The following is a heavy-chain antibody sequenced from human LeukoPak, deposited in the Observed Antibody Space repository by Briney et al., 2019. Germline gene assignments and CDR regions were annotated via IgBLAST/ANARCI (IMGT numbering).Heavy chain of an antibody. V-gene: IGHV1-18*01. D-gene: IGHD3-22*01. CDR2: ISAYNGNT. Sequence: ASVKVSCKASGYTFTSYGISWVRQAPGQGLEWMGWISAYNGNTNYAQKLQGRVTMTTDTSTSTAYMELSSLRSDDTAVYYCARTWDQNDSSGSYYMDVWGKGTTVTISS. CDR1: GYTFTSYG. J-gene: IGHJ6*03. CDR3: ARTWDQNDSSGSYYMDV.